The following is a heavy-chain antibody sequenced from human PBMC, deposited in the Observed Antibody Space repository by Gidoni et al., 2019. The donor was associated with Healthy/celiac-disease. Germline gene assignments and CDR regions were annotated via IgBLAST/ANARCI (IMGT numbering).Heavy chain of an antibody. Sequence: QLQLQASGPGLVKPSQTLSLTCTVSGGSISSSSYYWGWIRQPPGKGLEWIGSIYYSGSTYYNPSLKSRVTISVDTSKNQFSLKLSSVTAADTAVYYCARDGGYSGYDFVDYWGQGTLVTVSS. D-gene: IGHD5-12*01. V-gene: IGHV4-39*07. CDR1: GGSISSSSYY. J-gene: IGHJ4*02. CDR3: ARDGGYSGYDFVDY. CDR2: IYYSGST.